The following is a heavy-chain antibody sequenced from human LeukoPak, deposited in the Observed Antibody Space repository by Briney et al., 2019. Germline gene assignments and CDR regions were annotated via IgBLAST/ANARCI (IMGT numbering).Heavy chain of an antibody. Sequence: SETLSLTCAVYGGSFSGYYWSWLRQPPGKGLEWIGEINHSGSTNYNPSLKSRVTISVDTSRNQFSLKLSSVTAADTAVYYCARGRDSSSWYENWFDPWGQGTLATVSS. CDR3: ARGRDSSSWYENWFDP. CDR2: INHSGST. CDR1: GGSFSGYY. J-gene: IGHJ5*02. V-gene: IGHV4-34*01. D-gene: IGHD6-13*01.